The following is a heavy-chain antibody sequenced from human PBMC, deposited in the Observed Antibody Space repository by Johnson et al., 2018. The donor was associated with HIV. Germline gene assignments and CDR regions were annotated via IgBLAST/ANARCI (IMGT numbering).Heavy chain of an antibody. V-gene: IGHV3-30*04. CDR2: ISYDGSNK. CDR3: AKNSAAFDI. Sequence: VQLVESGGGVVQPGRSLRLSCAASGFTFSSYAMHWVRRAPGKGLEWVAVISYDGSNKYYADSVKGRFTISRDNSKNTLYLQMNSLRAEHTAVYYCAKNSAAFDIWGQGTMVTVSS. D-gene: IGHD2/OR15-2a*01. CDR1: GFTFSSYA. J-gene: IGHJ3*02.